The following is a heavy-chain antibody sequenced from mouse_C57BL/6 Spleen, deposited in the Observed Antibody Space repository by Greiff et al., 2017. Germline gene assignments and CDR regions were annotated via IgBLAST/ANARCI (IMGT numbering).Heavy chain of an antibody. V-gene: IGHV1-7*01. CDR1: GYTFTSYW. J-gene: IGHJ2*01. Sequence: QVQLQQSGAELAKPGASVKLSCKASGYTFTSYWMHWVKQRPGQGLEWIGYINPSSGYPKYNQKFKAKATLTADKSSSTAYMQLSSLTYEGSAVYYCARYYFDYWGQGTTLTVSS. CDR2: INPSSGYP. CDR3: ARYYFDY.